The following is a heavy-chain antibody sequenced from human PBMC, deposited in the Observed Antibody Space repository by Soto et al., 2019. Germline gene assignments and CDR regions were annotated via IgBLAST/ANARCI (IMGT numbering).Heavy chain of an antibody. Sequence: QVQLVQSGAEVKKPGASVKVSCKASGYTFTTYHLHWARQAPGQGLEWMGTINPSDGDTHYAQQFQGRLIMTRDTSTRTGYMEVTSLRSEDTSVYYCIRGGTIPGSIAAFGHWGQGTLVTVSS. CDR2: INPSDGDT. D-gene: IGHD2-2*02. J-gene: IGHJ4*02. CDR1: GYTFTTYH. V-gene: IGHV1-46*03. CDR3: IRGGTIPGSIAAFGH.